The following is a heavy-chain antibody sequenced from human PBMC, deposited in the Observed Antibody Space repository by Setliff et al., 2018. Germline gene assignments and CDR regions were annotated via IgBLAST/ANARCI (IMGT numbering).Heavy chain of an antibody. CDR3: ARSFSRSGKFLLDY. CDR1: GGSFSGYY. J-gene: IGHJ4*02. D-gene: IGHD1-26*01. Sequence: KTSETLSLTCAVSGGSFSGYYWSWIRQPPGKRLEWIGEIIHSGSTNYNPSLKSRVTISMDTSKNQFSLKVPSVTAADTAVYYCARSFSRSGKFLLDYWGQGALVTVSS. CDR2: IIHSGST. V-gene: IGHV4-34*12.